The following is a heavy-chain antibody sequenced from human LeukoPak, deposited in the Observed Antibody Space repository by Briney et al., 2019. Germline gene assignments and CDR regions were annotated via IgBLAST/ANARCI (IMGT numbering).Heavy chain of an antibody. CDR2: IYPGDSET. CDR1: GYTFTSYW. Sequence: GESLKISCKASGYTFTSYWIGWVRQMLGKGLEWMGIIYPGDSETRYSPSFQGQVTISTDRSITTAYLQWSSVKASDTAMYYCARWSVSGTVYWGQGALVTVSS. CDR3: ARWSVSGTVY. D-gene: IGHD6-19*01. J-gene: IGHJ4*02. V-gene: IGHV5-51*01.